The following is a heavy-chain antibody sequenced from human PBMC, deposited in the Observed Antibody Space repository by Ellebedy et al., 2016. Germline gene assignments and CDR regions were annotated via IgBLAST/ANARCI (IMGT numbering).Heavy chain of an antibody. Sequence: LSLTCXASGFTFRSYSMNWVRQAPGKGLEWVSLISWDGGSTYYADSVKGRFTISRDNSKNSLYLQMNSLRAEDTALYYCAKDISSYYYGSGSYYYYYYGMDVWGQGTTVTVSS. J-gene: IGHJ6*02. D-gene: IGHD3-10*01. CDR1: GFTFRSYS. CDR3: AKDISSYYYGSGSYYYYYYGMDV. CDR2: ISWDGGST. V-gene: IGHV3-43D*03.